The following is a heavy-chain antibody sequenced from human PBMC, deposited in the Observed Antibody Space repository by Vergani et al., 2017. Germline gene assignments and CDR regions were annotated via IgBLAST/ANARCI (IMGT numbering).Heavy chain of an antibody. CDR1: GGSISSYY. CDR2: IYYSGST. D-gene: IGHD2-2*01. CDR3: ARDRGDRSTSYYYYYMDV. V-gene: IGHV4-59*01. J-gene: IGHJ6*03. Sequence: QVQLQESGPGLVKPSETLSLTRTVSGGSISSYYWSWIRQPPGKGLEWIGYIYYSGSTNYNPSLKSRVTISVDTSKNQFSLKLSSVTAADTAVYYCARDRGDRSTSYYYYYMDVWGKGTTVTVSS.